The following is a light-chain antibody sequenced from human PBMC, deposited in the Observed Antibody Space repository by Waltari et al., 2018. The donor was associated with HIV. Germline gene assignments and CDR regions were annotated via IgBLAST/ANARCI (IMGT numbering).Light chain of an antibody. CDR1: RDISND. CDR3: QNYDSAPVA. V-gene: IGKV1-27*01. J-gene: IGKJ5*01. CDR2: GTS. Sequence: DIPMSQAPSPLSASVGDRVTITCRASRDISNDLAWYQQKSGEVPKLLIYGTSTLRSGVSSRFRGSGSGTEFTLTINGLQPEDVASYYCQNYDSAPVAFGQGTRLEI.